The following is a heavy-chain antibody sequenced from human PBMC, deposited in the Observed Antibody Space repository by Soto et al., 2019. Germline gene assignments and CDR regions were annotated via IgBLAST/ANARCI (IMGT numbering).Heavy chain of an antibody. CDR1: GFTFSSHG. CDR2: IQYDGTNK. CDR3: ARDKGKVYFDY. Sequence: QVQLVESGGGVVQPGRSLRVSCVTSGFTFSSHGMHWVRQAPGKGLEWVAGIQYDGTNKYYADSVKGRFTISRDNSKNTLSLQMTSLRAEDTAVYYCARDKGKVYFDYWGQGTLVTVSS. J-gene: IGHJ4*02. V-gene: IGHV3-33*01. D-gene: IGHD3-10*01.